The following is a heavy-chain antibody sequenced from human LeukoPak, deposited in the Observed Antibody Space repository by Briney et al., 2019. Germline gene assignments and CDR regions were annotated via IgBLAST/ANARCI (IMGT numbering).Heavy chain of an antibody. CDR1: GFTFSTYG. J-gene: IGHJ4*02. V-gene: IGHV3-30*02. CDR3: ARGSGYSYVSSFDY. D-gene: IGHD5-18*01. CDR2: IRYDGSNK. Sequence: GGSLRLSCAASGFTFSTYGMHWVRQAPGKGLEWVAFIRYDGSNKYYADSVKGRFTISRDNSKNTLYLQMNSLRAEDTAVYYCARGSGYSYVSSFDYWGQGTLVTVSS.